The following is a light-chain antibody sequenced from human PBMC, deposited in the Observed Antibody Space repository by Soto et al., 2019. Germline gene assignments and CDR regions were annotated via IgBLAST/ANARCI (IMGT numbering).Light chain of an antibody. CDR1: QRIGPY. V-gene: IGKV1-39*01. CDR2: AAT. CDR3: QQSYSLPVWT. J-gene: IGKJ1*01. Sequence: DIQMTQSPSSLSASVGDSITITCRESQRIGPYVNWSQQKPGKPPKLLISAATNLADGVPSRFGGSGSGTDFNLSVSSLQPEDFATYYCQQSYSLPVWTFGQGTKVEIK.